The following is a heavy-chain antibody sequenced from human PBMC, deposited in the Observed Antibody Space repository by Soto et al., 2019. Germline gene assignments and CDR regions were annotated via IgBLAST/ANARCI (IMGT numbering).Heavy chain of an antibody. CDR3: VAPKRYCSGGSCYSGGYFQH. Sequence: SETLSLTCTVSGGSISSGGYYWSWIRQHPGKGLEWIGYIYYSGSTYYNPSLKSRVTISVDTSKNQFSLKLSSVTAADTAVYYCVAPKRYCSGGSCYSGGYFQHWGQGTLVTVSS. J-gene: IGHJ1*01. V-gene: IGHV4-31*03. D-gene: IGHD2-15*01. CDR1: GGSISSGGYY. CDR2: IYYSGST.